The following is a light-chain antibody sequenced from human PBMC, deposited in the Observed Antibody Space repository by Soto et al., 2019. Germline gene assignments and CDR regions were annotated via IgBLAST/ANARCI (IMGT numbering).Light chain of an antibody. CDR2: DAS. Sequence: DIQMTQSPSSLSASVGDRVTISCRASQSISTYLNWYQQKPGKAPNVLIYDASRLQGGVPSRFSGSGGGTDFTLTISGLQPEDSVTYYCQQSYNTPWTFGQGTKVDIQ. V-gene: IGKV1-39*01. J-gene: IGKJ1*01. CDR1: QSISTY. CDR3: QQSYNTPWT.